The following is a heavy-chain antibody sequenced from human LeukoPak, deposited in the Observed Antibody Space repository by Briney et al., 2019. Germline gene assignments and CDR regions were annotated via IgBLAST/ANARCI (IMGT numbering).Heavy chain of an antibody. Sequence: GRSLRLSCAASGFTFSSYGMHWVRQAPGKGLEWVAVISYDGSNKYYADSVKGRFTISRDNSKNTLYLQMNSLRAEDTAVYYCARVPYGSGTYTDCWGQGTLVTVSS. J-gene: IGHJ4*02. CDR3: ARVPYGSGTYTDC. CDR1: GFTFSSYG. D-gene: IGHD3-10*01. CDR2: ISYDGSNK. V-gene: IGHV3-30*03.